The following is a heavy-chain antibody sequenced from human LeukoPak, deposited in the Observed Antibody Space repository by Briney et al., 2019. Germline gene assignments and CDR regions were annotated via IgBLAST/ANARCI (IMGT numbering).Heavy chain of an antibody. V-gene: IGHV4-61*01. CDR3: ARSYSFDALDI. J-gene: IGHJ3*02. CDR2: IYYSGST. Sequence: SETLSLTCTVSGGSVSSGSYYWSWIRQPAGKGLEWIGYIYYSGSTNYNPSLKSRVTISVDTSKNQFSLKLSSMTAADTAVYYCARSYSFDALDIWGQGTMVTVSS. CDR1: GGSVSSGSYY. D-gene: IGHD5-18*01.